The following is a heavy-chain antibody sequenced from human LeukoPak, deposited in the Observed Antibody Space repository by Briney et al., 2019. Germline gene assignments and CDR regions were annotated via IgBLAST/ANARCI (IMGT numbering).Heavy chain of an antibody. CDR2: TSASGRNT. CDR3: SKNPWRNSYDFFDN. Sequence: WGSLRLSCAASGFTFSSYAMTWVRQAPGKGLEWVSSTSASGRNTYYADSVKGRFTISRDNSKNTLYLQMNSLRAEDTAVYYCSKNPWRNSYDFFDNWGQGTLVTVSS. V-gene: IGHV3-23*01. CDR1: GFTFSSYA. J-gene: IGHJ4*02. D-gene: IGHD5-18*01.